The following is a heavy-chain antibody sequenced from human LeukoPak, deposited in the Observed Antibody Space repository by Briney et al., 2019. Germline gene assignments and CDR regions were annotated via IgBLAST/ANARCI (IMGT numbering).Heavy chain of an antibody. CDR1: GGTFSSYA. J-gene: IGHJ3*02. V-gene: IGHV1-69*13. CDR3: ASQDTAMVTYAFDI. D-gene: IGHD5-18*01. CDR2: IIPIFGTA. Sequence: SVKASCKASGGTFSSYAISWVRQAPGQGLEWMGGIIPIFGTANYAQKFQGRVTITADESTSTAYMELSSLRSEDTAVYYCASQDTAMVTYAFDIWGQGTMVTVSS.